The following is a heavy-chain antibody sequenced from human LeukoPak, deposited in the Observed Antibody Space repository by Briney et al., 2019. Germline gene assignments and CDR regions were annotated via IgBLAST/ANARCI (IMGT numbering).Heavy chain of an antibody. Sequence: SETLSLTCTVSGGSISSGDYYWSWIRQPPGKGLEWIGYIYYSGSTNYNLSLKSRVTISVDTSKNQFSLKLSSVTAADTAVYYCARLGDTVIDYWGQGTLVTVSS. J-gene: IGHJ4*02. CDR3: ARLGDTVIDY. V-gene: IGHV4-30-4*08. CDR2: IYYSGST. D-gene: IGHD3-16*01. CDR1: GGSISSGDYY.